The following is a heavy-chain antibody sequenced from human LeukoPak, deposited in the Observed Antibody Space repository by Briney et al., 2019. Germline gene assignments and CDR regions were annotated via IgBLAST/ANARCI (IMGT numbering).Heavy chain of an antibody. D-gene: IGHD3-22*01. CDR3: AKDLRWYYDSSGYYENDAFDI. J-gene: IGHJ3*02. Sequence: GGSLRLSCAASGFTFSSYGMSWVRQAPGKGLEWVSAISGSGGSTYYADSVKGRFTISRDNSKNTLYLQMNSLRAEDTAVYYCAKDLRWYYDSSGYYENDAFDIWGQGTMVTVSS. CDR1: GFTFSSYG. V-gene: IGHV3-23*01. CDR2: ISGSGGST.